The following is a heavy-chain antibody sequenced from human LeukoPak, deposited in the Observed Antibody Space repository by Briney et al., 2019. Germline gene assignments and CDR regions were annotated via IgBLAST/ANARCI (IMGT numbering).Heavy chain of an antibody. D-gene: IGHD1-26*01. Sequence: GGSLRLSCTASGFTFGDYAMSWVRQAPGKGLEWVGFIRSKAYGGTTEYAASVKGRFSISRDDSKSVAYLQMISLKTEDTAVYYCAKEGATSFGPFDYWGQGTLVTVSS. CDR1: GFTFGDYA. CDR2: IRSKAYGGTT. V-gene: IGHV3-49*04. CDR3: AKEGATSFGPFDY. J-gene: IGHJ4*02.